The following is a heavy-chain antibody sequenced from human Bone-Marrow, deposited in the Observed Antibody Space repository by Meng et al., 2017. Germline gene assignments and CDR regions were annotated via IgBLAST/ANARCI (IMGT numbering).Heavy chain of an antibody. CDR3: ARGYTGGAYNWFDP. D-gene: IGHD3-16*01. V-gene: IGHV4-34*01. CDR1: GGSFSGYY. Sequence: SETLSLTCAVYGGSFSGYYWSWIRQPPGKGLEWIGEINHSGSTNYNPSLKSRVTISVDTSKNQFSLKLSSVAAADTAVYYCARGYTGGAYNWFDPWGQETLVTVYS. J-gene: IGHJ5*02. CDR2: INHSGST.